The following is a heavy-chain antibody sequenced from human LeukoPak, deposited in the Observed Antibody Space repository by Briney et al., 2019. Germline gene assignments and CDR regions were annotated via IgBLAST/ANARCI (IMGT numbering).Heavy chain of an antibody. V-gene: IGHV3-21*01. CDR3: ASKRYCSSTSCYDAFDI. J-gene: IGHJ3*02. D-gene: IGHD2-2*01. CDR2: IAARSNYI. CDR1: GFTFSDYS. Sequence: GGSLRLSCEVSGFTFSDYSMKWARQAPGKGLEWVSYIAARSNYIDYADSVKGRFTISRDNARNTVYLQMSSLRAEDTAVYYCASKRYCSSTSCYDAFDIWGQGTMVTVSS.